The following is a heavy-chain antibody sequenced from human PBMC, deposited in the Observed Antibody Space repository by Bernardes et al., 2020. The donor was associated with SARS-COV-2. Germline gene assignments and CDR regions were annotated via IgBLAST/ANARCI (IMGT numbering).Heavy chain of an antibody. J-gene: IGHJ2*01. CDR1: SGSFSGYS. Sequence: TLSLTFACYSGSFSGYSWSWIRQTTGKGLEWIGEINDSGSTKYNPALKSRVTISVDPSKNQFSLKLNSVTAADTAVYYCARGSAAVVSHFMLLFANWYFDLWGRGTLVTVSS. D-gene: IGHD2-15*01. V-gene: IGHV4-34*01. CDR2: INDSGST. CDR3: ARGSAAVVSHFMLLFANWYFDL.